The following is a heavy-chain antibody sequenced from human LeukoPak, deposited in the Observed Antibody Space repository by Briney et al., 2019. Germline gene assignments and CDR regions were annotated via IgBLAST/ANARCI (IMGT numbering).Heavy chain of an antibody. CDR3: ARDIKAYYYGSGTFDY. J-gene: IGHJ4*02. Sequence: GGSLRLSCAASGFTFSSYAMHWVRQAPGKGLEWVAVISYDGSNKYYADSVKGRFTISRDNSKNTLYLQMNSLRAEDTAVYYCARDIKAYYYGSGTFDYWGQGTLVTVSS. CDR2: ISYDGSNK. V-gene: IGHV3-30-3*01. CDR1: GFTFSSYA. D-gene: IGHD3-10*01.